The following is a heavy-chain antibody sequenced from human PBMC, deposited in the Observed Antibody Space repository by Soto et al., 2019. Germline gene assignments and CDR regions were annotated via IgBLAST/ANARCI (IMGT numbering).Heavy chain of an antibody. CDR1: GGSLRGYF. Sequence: SATLCLTCAVSGGSLRGYFWSWIRHSPDKGLEWIGEIDDSGSTYYNPSFKSRLTISVDTSKSQISLTLTSVTAGDTAVYYCARESKDLTSDFDNFGHGTRVTV. CDR3: ARESKDLTSDFDN. CDR2: IDDSGST. J-gene: IGHJ4*01. V-gene: IGHV4-34*01.